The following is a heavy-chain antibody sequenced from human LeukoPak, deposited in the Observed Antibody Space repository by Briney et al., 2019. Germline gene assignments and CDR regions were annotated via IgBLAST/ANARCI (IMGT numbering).Heavy chain of an antibody. J-gene: IGHJ6*02. V-gene: IGHV4-39*01. CDR3: ARKKTGATNGLDV. CDR2: VSYSGRT. D-gene: IGHD1-1*01. CDR1: GGSISSSSYY. Sequence: SETLSLTCTVSGGSISSSSYYWGWIRQPPGEGPEWIGSVSYSGRTHYNPSLKSRVSISVDTSKNQFSLNLSSVTAADTAVYYCARKKTGATNGLDVWGQGTTVTVSS.